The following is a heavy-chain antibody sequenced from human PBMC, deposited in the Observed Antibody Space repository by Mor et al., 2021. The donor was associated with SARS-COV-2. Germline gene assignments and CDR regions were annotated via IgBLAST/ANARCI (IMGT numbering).Heavy chain of an antibody. V-gene: IGHV1-2*02. Sequence: APGQGLEWMGWIVPNSGGTIYAQKFQDRVTMTRNTSISTAYMELTRLTSDDTAVYYCARAIYYYDSSGYHYYFDYWGQGTL. CDR2: IVPNSGGT. J-gene: IGHJ4*02. CDR3: ARAIYYYDSSGYHYYFDY. D-gene: IGHD3-22*01.